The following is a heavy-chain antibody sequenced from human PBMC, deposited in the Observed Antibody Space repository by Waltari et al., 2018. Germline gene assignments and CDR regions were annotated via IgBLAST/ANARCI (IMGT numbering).Heavy chain of an antibody. Sequence: QVQLVESGGGVVQPGRSLSLSCAASGFTFRSYAMHCVRQAPGKGLEWVAVISYDGSNKYYADSVKGRFTISRDNSKNTLYLQMNSLRAEDTAVYYCARVPEDFWSGLDYWGQGTLVTVSS. CDR3: ARVPEDFWSGLDY. V-gene: IGHV3-30-3*01. J-gene: IGHJ4*02. CDR2: ISYDGSNK. D-gene: IGHD3-3*01. CDR1: GFTFRSYA.